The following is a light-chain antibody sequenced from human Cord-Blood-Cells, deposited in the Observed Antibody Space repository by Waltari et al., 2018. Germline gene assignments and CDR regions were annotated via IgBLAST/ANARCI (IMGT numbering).Light chain of an antibody. CDR3: SSYTSSSTLV. CDR1: SSDVGGYNS. J-gene: IGLJ1*01. Sequence: QSALTQPASASGSPGQSITISCTGTSSDVGGYNSVSWYQQHPGKAPKLMIYEVSNRPSGVSNRFSGSKSGNTASLTISGLQAEDEADYYCSSYTSSSTLVFGTGTKVTVL. CDR2: EVS. V-gene: IGLV2-14*01.